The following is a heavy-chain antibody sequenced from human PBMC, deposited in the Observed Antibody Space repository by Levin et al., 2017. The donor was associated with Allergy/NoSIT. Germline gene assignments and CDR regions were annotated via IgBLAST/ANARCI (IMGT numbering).Heavy chain of an antibody. Sequence: SETLSLTCTVSGGSISSYYWSWIRQPPGKGLEWIGYIYYSGSTNYNPSLKSRVTISVDTSKNQFSLKLSSVTAADTAVYYCACSSGDDAIVAFDIWGQGTMVTVSS. V-gene: IGHV4-59*01. D-gene: IGHD5-12*01. CDR1: GGSISSYY. J-gene: IGHJ3*02. CDR2: IYYSGST. CDR3: ACSSGDDAIVAFDI.